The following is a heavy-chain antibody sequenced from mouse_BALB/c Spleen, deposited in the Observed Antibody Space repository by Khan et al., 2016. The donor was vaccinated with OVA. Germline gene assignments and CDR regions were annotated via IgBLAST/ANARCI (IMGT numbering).Heavy chain of an antibody. CDR2: ISSGGNT. CDR1: GFTFSNYG. V-gene: IGHV5-6-5*01. CDR3: ERDDWFVY. Sequence: EVELVESGGGLVKPGGSLKVSCAASGFTFSNYGMSWVRQTPDKSLQWVASISSGGNTYYPDNAKGRFTTSTENDSNMLELRMNSLRSEDTAIYYWERDDWFVYWGQGTVVTVSA. J-gene: IGHJ3*01.